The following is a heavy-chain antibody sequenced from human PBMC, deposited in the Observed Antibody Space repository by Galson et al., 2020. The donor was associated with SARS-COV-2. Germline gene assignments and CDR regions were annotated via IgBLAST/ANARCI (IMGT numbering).Heavy chain of an antibody. CDR1: GFTFSNYW. V-gene: IGHV3-7*03. J-gene: IGHJ4*02. CDR2: IKQDGSEK. D-gene: IGHD3-3*01. CDR3: ALWSGYYTASY. Sequence: LSLTCAASGFTFSNYWMSWVRQAPGKGLEWVANIKQDGSEKYYVDSVKGRFTIPRDNAKNSLYLQMNSLRAEDTAVYSCALWSGYYTASYWGQGTLVTVSS.